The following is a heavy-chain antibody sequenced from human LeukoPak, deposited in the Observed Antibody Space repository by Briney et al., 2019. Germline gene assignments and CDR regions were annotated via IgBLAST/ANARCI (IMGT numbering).Heavy chain of an antibody. CDR2: ISWNSGSI. V-gene: IGHV3-9*01. Sequence: PGRSLRLSCAASGFTFDDYAMHWVRQAPGKGLEWVSGISWNSGSIGYVDSVKGRFTISRDNAKNSLYLQMNSLRAEDTALYYCAKDARCSGGSCRTHFDYWGQGTLVTVSS. J-gene: IGHJ4*02. CDR1: GFTFDDYA. D-gene: IGHD2-15*01. CDR3: AKDARCSGGSCRTHFDY.